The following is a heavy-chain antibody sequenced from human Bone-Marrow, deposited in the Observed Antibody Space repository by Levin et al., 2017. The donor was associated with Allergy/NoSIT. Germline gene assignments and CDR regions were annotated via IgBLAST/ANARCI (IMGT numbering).Heavy chain of an antibody. CDR2: IYHSGST. CDR3: ARGPSHCSSTSCYSGNYFDY. CDR1: GGSISSSNW. D-gene: IGHD2-2*01. Sequence: SQTLSLTCAVSGGSISSSNWWSWVRQPPGKGLEWIGEIYHSGSTNYNPSLKSRVTISVDKSKNQFSLKLSSVTAADTAVYYCARGPSHCSSTSCYSGNYFDYWGQGTLVTVSS. J-gene: IGHJ4*02. V-gene: IGHV4-4*02.